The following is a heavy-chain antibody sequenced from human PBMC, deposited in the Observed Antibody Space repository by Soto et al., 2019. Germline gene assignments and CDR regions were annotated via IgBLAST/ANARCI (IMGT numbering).Heavy chain of an antibody. Sequence: QVQLQESGPGLVKPSETLSLTCTVSGGSISSYYWSWIRQPPGKGLEWIGYIYYSGSTNYNPSLKSRVTISVDTSKNQFSLKLSSVTAADTAVYYCARVWCDFWSGYHGDYWGQGTLVTVSS. J-gene: IGHJ4*02. CDR2: IYYSGST. CDR1: GGSISSYY. V-gene: IGHV4-59*01. D-gene: IGHD3-3*01. CDR3: ARVWCDFWSGYHGDY.